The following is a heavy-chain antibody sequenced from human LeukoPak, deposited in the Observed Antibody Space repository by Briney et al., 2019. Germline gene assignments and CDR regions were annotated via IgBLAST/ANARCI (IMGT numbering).Heavy chain of an antibody. J-gene: IGHJ1*01. Sequence: ASVKVSCKASGYSFTNYGISWVRQAPGQGLEWMGWISPYNDNTNYAQKFQGRVTVTTDTSTTTAYMELRSLSSDDTAVYYCATTVIYDDSGGYFQHWGQGTLVTVSS. CDR2: ISPYNDNT. CDR3: ATTVIYDDSGGYFQH. V-gene: IGHV1-18*01. CDR1: GYSFTNYG. D-gene: IGHD3-22*01.